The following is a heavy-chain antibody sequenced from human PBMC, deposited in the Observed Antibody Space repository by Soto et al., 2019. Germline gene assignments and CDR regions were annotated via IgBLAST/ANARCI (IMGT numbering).Heavy chain of an antibody. CDR2: ISAYNGNT. J-gene: IGHJ4*01. Sequence: ASVKVSCKASGYTFSTYGVSWVRQAPGQGLEWMGWISAYNGNTNYAQKLQGRVTLTTDTSTSTAYMELRSLRSDDTAVYYCARDLRLGESGYDYWGHGTLVTVSS. CDR3: ARDLRLGESGYDY. CDR1: GYTFSTYG. D-gene: IGHD3-16*01. V-gene: IGHV1-18*01.